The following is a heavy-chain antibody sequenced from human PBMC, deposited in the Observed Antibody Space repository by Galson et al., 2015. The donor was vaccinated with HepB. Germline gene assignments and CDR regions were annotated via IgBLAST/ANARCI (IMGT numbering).Heavy chain of an antibody. V-gene: IGHV3-7*01. CDR2: IRQDGSEK. J-gene: IGHJ2*01. Sequence: SLRLSCAASGFTFSSYWMTWVRQAPGKGLEWVANIRQDGSEKYYVDSVKGRFTISRDNAKNSLYLQMNSLRGEDTAVYYCARDYDPGVRPKWYFDLWGRGTLVTVSS. CDR3: ARDYDPGVRPKWYFDL. CDR1: GFTFSSYW. D-gene: IGHD3-10*01.